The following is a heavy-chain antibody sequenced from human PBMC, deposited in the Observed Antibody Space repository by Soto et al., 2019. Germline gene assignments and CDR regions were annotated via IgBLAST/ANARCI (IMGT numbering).Heavy chain of an antibody. CDR2: MNAKSGDT. Sequence: QAHLEQSGAELKRPGASVKVSCKASGYTFSDFDINWLRQASGQGPEWMGWMNAKSGDTFFAQRFQGKFNMTWDTSLSTAYMEVGSLTADDTAIYYCARGNPFNYAGFDVWGQGTTVAVSS. V-gene: IGHV1-8*01. D-gene: IGHD3-16*01. CDR3: ARGNPFNYAGFDV. CDR1: GYTFSDFD. J-gene: IGHJ6*02.